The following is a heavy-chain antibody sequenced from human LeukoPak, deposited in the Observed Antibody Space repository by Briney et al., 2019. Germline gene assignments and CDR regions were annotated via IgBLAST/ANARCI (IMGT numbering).Heavy chain of an antibody. CDR2: ISSSSSYI. D-gene: IGHD3-9*01. V-gene: IGHV3-21*04. CDR1: GFTFSSYS. CDR3: ARALVGRIKLQYFDSNWYFDL. Sequence: GGSLRLSCAASGFTFSSYSMNWVRQAPGKGLEWVSSISSSSSYIYYADSVKGRFTISRDNSKNTLYLQMNSLRAEDTAVYYCARALVGRIKLQYFDSNWYFDLWGRGTLVTVSS. J-gene: IGHJ2*01.